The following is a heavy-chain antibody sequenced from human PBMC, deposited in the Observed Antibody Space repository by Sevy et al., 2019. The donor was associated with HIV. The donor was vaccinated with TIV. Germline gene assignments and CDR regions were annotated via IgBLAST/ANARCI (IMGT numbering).Heavy chain of an antibody. V-gene: IGHV1-18*01. J-gene: IGHJ6*02. CDR3: ARHGYFDWLWAPIQGYYYYYGMDV. Sequence: ASVKVSCKASGYTFTSYGISWVRQAPGQGLEWMGWISAYNGNTNYAQKLQGRVTMTTDTSTSTAYMELRGLRSDDTAVYYCARHGYFDWLWAPIQGYYYYYGMDVWGQGTTVTVSS. D-gene: IGHD3-9*01. CDR1: GYTFTSYG. CDR2: ISAYNGNT.